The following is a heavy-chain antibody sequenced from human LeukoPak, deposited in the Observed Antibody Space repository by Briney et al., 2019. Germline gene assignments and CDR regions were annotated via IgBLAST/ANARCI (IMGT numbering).Heavy chain of an antibody. D-gene: IGHD6-19*01. CDR3: ARDRDSSGWYEAFDY. CDR1: GFTFSSSA. V-gene: IGHV3-30-3*01. J-gene: IGHJ4*02. Sequence: GRSLRLSCAASGFTFSSSAMHWVRQAPDKGMEWVAVISYDGSNKYYADSVKGRFTISRDNSKNTLYLQMNSLRADDTAVYYCARDRDSSGWYEAFDYWGQGTLVTVSS. CDR2: ISYDGSNK.